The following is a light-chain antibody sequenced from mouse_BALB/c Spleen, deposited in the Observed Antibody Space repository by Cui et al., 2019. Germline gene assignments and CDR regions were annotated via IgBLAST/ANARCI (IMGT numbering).Light chain of an antibody. V-gene: IGKV6-32*01. CDR1: QNVSKY. CDR3: QQDYNSWT. J-gene: IGKJ1*01. CDR2: YAS. Sequence: IEMTQTPTFLLVSAGDRVTITCKASQNVSKYIAWYQQKPGKSPSLLIYYASKHYTGVPDRFSGSGYGTDFTFTISTVQAEDLAVYFCQQDYNSWTFGGGTKLEIK.